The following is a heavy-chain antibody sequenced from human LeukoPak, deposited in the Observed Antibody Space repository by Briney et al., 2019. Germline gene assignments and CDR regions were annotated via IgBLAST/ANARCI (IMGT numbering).Heavy chain of an antibody. CDR3: AKLGLTGHYPSDY. D-gene: IGHD3-9*01. CDR1: GFTVSSNY. V-gene: IGHV3-53*05. J-gene: IGHJ4*02. Sequence: GGSLRLSCAASGFTVSSNYMSWVRQAPGKGLEWVSVIYSGGSTYYADSVKGRFTISRDNSKNTLYLQMNSLRAEDTAVYYCAKLGLTGHYPSDYWGQGTLVTVSS. CDR2: IYSGGST.